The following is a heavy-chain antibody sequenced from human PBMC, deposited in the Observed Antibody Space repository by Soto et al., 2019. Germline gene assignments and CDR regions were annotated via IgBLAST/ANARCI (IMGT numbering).Heavy chain of an antibody. J-gene: IGHJ6*01. Sequence: VEVSSEDSGGRFSNNAISWAQQAPEEGLEWMGGIVPIFGTVNYAQKFQGRVTITADESTTRAYMELSSLISEDTAVYYCARVQAVPGIYTYYALDVWGHGTTVSV. D-gene: IGHD6-19*01. CDR2: IVPIFGTV. CDR1: GGRFSNNA. V-gene: IGHV1-69*13. CDR3: ARVQAVPGIYTYYALDV.